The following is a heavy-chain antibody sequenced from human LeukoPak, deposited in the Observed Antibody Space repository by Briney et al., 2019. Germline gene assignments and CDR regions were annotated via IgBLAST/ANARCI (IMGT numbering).Heavy chain of an antibody. Sequence: PSETLSLTCTVSGGSISSYYWSWIRQPPGKGLEWIGYIYYSGSTYYNPSLKSRVTISVDTSKNQFSLKLSSVTAADTAVYYCARRSAAGYFDYWGQGTLVTVSS. CDR3: ARRSAAGYFDY. D-gene: IGHD6-13*01. J-gene: IGHJ4*02. V-gene: IGHV4-59*08. CDR1: GGSISSYY. CDR2: IYYSGST.